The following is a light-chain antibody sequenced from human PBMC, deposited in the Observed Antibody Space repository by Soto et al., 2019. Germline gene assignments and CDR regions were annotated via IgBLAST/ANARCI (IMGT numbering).Light chain of an antibody. CDR1: QDITNY. J-gene: IGKJ5*01. CDR3: QHFDSRPIT. Sequence: DIQMTQSPSSLSASVGDRVTITCQASQDITNYLNWYQQKPGKAPRLLVYDGSNLDTGVPSRFCRSGAGTHFFFTSSSLQPEDIATYYCQHFDSRPITFGQGTRLEI. CDR2: DGS. V-gene: IGKV1-33*01.